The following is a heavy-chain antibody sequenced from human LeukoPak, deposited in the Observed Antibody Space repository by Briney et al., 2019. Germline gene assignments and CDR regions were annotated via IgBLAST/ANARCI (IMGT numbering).Heavy chain of an antibody. V-gene: IGHV4-34*01. Sequence: SETLSLTCAVYGGSFSGYYWSWIRQPPGKGLEWVGEINHSGSTNYNPSLKSRVTISVDTSKNQFSLKLSSVTAADTAVYYCARGRSSMVRGYYYYYMDVWGKGTTVTISS. CDR1: GGSFSGYY. D-gene: IGHD3-10*01. J-gene: IGHJ6*03. CDR2: INHSGST. CDR3: ARGRSSMVRGYYYYYMDV.